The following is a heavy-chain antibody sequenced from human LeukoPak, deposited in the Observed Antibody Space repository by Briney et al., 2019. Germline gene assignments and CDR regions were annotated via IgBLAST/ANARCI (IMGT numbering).Heavy chain of an antibody. V-gene: IGHV4-34*01. CDR1: GGSFSGYY. CDR3: ARSMVSSIRRGAFGI. D-gene: IGHD2-8*01. J-gene: IGHJ3*02. Sequence: PSETLSLTCAVYGGSFSGYYWSWIRQPPGKGLEWIGEINHSGSTNHNPSLKSRVTISADTSKKQFSLKLSSVTVADTAVYYCARSMVSSIRRGAFGIWGQGTMVTVSS. CDR2: INHSGST.